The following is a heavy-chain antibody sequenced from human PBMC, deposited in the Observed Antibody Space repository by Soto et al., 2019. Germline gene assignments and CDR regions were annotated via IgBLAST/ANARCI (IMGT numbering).Heavy chain of an antibody. J-gene: IGHJ6*02. Sequence: QVQLVQSGAEVKKPGSSVKVSCKASGGTFSSYAISWVRQAPGQGLEWMGGIIPIFGTANYAQKFQGRVKHTPDEIKDTAYMEPSRPRTEDTAVYYCARNYYDSSYYYYGMDVWGQGTTVTVSS. V-gene: IGHV1-69*01. CDR2: IIPIFGTA. CDR3: ARNYYDSSYYYYGMDV. D-gene: IGHD3-22*01. CDR1: GGTFSSYA.